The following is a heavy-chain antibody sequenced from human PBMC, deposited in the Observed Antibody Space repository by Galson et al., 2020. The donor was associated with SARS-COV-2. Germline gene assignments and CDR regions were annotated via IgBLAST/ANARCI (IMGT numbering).Heavy chain of an antibody. Sequence: GGSLRLSCAASGFTFSSYAMSWVRQAPGKGLEWVSAISGSGGSTYYADSVKGRFTISRDNSKNTLYLQMNSLRAEDTAVYYCAKDSEVGSSSPLHVDYWGQGTLVTVSS. J-gene: IGHJ4*02. CDR2: ISGSGGST. CDR1: GFTFSSYA. CDR3: AKDSEVGSSSPLHVDY. V-gene: IGHV3-23*01. D-gene: IGHD6-6*01.